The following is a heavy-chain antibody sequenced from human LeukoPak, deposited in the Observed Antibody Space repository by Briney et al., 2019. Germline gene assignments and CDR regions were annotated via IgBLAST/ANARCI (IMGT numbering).Heavy chain of an antibody. CDR2: IYQSGST. CDR1: GSSISSGYY. J-gene: IGHJ4*02. CDR3: ASPSY. Sequence: SETLSLTCTVSGSSISSGYYWGWIRQPPGQGLEWIASIYQSGSTYYNPSLKSRVTISLDTSKNRFPLRLSSVTDADTAVYYCASPSYWGQGTLVTVSS. V-gene: IGHV4-38-2*02.